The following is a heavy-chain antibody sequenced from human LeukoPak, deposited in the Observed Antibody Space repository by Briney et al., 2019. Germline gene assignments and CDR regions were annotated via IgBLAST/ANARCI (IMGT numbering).Heavy chain of an antibody. CDR2: INHSGST. CDR1: GGSFSGYY. V-gene: IGHV4-34*01. Sequence: PSETLSLTCAVYGGSFSGYYWSWIRQPPGKGLEWIGEINHSGSTNYNPSPKSRVTISVDTSKNQFSLKLSSVTAADTAVYYCARLGVYYYGIDVWGQGTTVTVSS. CDR3: ARLGVYYYGIDV. D-gene: IGHD3-10*01. J-gene: IGHJ6*02.